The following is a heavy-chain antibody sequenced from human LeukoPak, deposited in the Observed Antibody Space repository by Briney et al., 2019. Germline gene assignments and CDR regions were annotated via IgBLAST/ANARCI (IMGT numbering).Heavy chain of an antibody. V-gene: IGHV3-11*06. J-gene: IGHJ6*02. CDR2: ISSSSSYT. Sequence: GGSLRLSCAASGFTFSDYYMSWIRQAPGKGLEWVSYISSSSSYTNYADSVKGRFTISRDNAKNSLYLQMNSLRAEDTAVYYCARAPHYSNYGPYYYGMDVWGQGTMVTVSS. CDR1: GFTFSDYY. CDR3: ARAPHYSNYGPYYYGMDV. D-gene: IGHD4-11*01.